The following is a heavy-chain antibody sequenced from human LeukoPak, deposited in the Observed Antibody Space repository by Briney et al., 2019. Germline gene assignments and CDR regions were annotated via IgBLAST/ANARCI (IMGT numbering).Heavy chain of an antibody. D-gene: IGHD3-16*02. V-gene: IGHV3-30*04. CDR1: GFTFSSYA. Sequence: PGGSLRLSCAASGFTFSSYAMHWVRQAPGKGLEWVAVISYDGSNKYYADSVKGRFTISRDNSKNTLYLQMNSLRAEDTAVYYCARGVGYDYVWGSYRNGKNFDYWGQGTLVTVSS. J-gene: IGHJ4*02. CDR3: ARGVGYDYVWGSYRNGKNFDY. CDR2: ISYDGSNK.